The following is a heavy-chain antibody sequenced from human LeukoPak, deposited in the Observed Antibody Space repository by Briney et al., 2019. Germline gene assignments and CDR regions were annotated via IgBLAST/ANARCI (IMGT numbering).Heavy chain of an antibody. D-gene: IGHD2-2*01. Sequence: PSETLSLTCTVSGGSISSYYWSWIRQPAGKGLEWIGRIYTSGSTNYNPSLKSRVTMSVDTSKNQFSLKLSSVTAADTAVYYCARVVPAAIPYYYYMDVWGKGTTVTVSS. V-gene: IGHV4-4*07. CDR2: IYTSGST. CDR3: ARVVPAAIPYYYYMDV. J-gene: IGHJ6*03. CDR1: GGSISSYY.